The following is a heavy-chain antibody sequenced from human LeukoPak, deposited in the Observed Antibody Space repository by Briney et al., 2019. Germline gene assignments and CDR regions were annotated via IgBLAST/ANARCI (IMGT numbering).Heavy chain of an antibody. D-gene: IGHD3-22*01. V-gene: IGHV3-33*01. CDR2: IWYDGSNK. CDR1: GFTFSSYG. Sequence: GRSLRLSCAASGFTFSSYGMHCVRQAPGKGLEWVAVIWYDGSNKYYADSVKGRFTISRDNSKNTLYLQMNSLRAEDTAVYYCAREKDYYDSSGAAGAFDIWGQGTMVAVSS. J-gene: IGHJ3*02. CDR3: AREKDYYDSSGAAGAFDI.